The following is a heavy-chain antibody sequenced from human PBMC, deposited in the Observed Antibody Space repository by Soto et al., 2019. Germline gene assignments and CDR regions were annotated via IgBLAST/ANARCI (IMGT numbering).Heavy chain of an antibody. Sequence: EVQLVESGGGLVQPGGSLRLSCAASGFTFSSYWMYWVRQAPGKGLVWVSRINSDGSSTSYADSVKGRFTISRDNAKNTLYLQMNSLRAEDTAVYYCVRGGNDDFFSYWGQGTLVTVSS. D-gene: IGHD1-1*01. J-gene: IGHJ4*02. CDR3: VRGGNDDFFSY. V-gene: IGHV3-74*01. CDR1: GFTFSSYW. CDR2: INSDGSST.